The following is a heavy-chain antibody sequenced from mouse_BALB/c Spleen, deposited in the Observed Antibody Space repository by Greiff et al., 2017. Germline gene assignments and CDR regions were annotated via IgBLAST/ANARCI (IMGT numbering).Heavy chain of an antibody. CDR1: GYTFTSYW. J-gene: IGHJ4*01. V-gene: IGHV1-7*01. CDR2: INPSTGYT. D-gene: IGHD1-1*01. CDR3: ARSYYAPYAMDY. Sequence: QVQLQQSGAELAKPGASVKMSCKASGYTFTSYWMHWVKQRPGQGLEWIGYINPSTGYTEYNQKFKDKATLTADKSSSTAYMQLSSLTSEDSAVYYCARSYYAPYAMDYWGQGTSVTVSS.